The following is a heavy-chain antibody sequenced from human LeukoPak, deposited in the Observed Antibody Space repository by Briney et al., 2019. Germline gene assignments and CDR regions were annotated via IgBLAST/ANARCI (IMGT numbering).Heavy chain of an antibody. CDR3: ARPYYYDSRIDP. D-gene: IGHD3-22*01. V-gene: IGHV4-30-4*01. J-gene: IGHJ5*02. Sequence: SETLSLTCTVSGGSISSGDYYWSWIRQPPGKGLEWIAYMYYSGSTYYNPSLKSRVTMSADTSKNQLSLKLSSVTAADTAGYYCARPYYYDSRIDPWGQGILVTVSS. CDR1: GGSISSGDYY. CDR2: MYYSGST.